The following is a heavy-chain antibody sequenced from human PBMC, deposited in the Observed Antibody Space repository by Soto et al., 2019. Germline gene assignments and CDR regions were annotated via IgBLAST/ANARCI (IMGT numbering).Heavy chain of an antibody. J-gene: IGHJ6*02. D-gene: IGHD3-9*01. CDR3: ARADYEILTGSYAMDV. CDR2: VSTSGAT. Sequence: PSETLSLTCTVSDDFISSYYWNWIRQPAGKGLEWIGRVSTSGATSYNPSLESRVTMSVDTSKNQFSLKLTSVTAADTAVYFCARADYEILTGSYAMDVWGQGTTVTVSS. CDR1: DDFISSYY. V-gene: IGHV4-4*07.